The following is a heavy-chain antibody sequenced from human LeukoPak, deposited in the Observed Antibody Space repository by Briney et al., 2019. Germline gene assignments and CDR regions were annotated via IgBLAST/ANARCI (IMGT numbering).Heavy chain of an antibody. V-gene: IGHV3-21*04. CDR1: GFTFSSYS. CDR3: AKGYYDYVWGSYYFDY. D-gene: IGHD3-16*01. J-gene: IGHJ4*02. CDR2: ISSSSSYI. Sequence: GGSLRPSCAASGFTFSSYSMNWVRQAPGKGLEWVSSISSSSSYIYYADSVKGRFTISRDNSRDTLYLQMNSLRAEDTAVYYCAKGYYDYVWGSYYFDYWGQGTLVTVSS.